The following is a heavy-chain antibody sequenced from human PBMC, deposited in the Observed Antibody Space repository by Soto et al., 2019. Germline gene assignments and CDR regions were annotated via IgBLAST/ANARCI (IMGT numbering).Heavy chain of an antibody. D-gene: IGHD4-17*01. J-gene: IGHJ4*02. CDR2: ISAYNGNT. CDR1: GYTFTSYG. CDR3: ASSRKDDYGDLRDLDY. Sequence: QVQLVQSGAEVKKPGASVKVSCKASGYTFTSYGISWVRQAPGQGLEWMGWISAYNGNTNYAQKLQGRVTMATDTSTSTAYMELRSLRSDDTAVYYCASSRKDDYGDLRDLDYWGQGTLVTVSS. V-gene: IGHV1-18*01.